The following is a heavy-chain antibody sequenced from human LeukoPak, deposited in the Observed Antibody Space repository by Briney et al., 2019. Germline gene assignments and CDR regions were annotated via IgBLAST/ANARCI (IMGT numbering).Heavy chain of an antibody. CDR2: INPSGGST. D-gene: IGHD2-15*01. J-gene: IGHJ6*03. Sequence: GASVKVSCKASGYTFTSYGISWVRQAPGQGLEWMGIINPSGGSTSYAQKFQGRVTMTRDMSTSTVYMELSSLRSEDTAVYYCARVGVVAAGNYYYMDVWGKGTTVTVSS. V-gene: IGHV1-46*01. CDR1: GYTFTSYG. CDR3: ARVGVVAAGNYYYMDV.